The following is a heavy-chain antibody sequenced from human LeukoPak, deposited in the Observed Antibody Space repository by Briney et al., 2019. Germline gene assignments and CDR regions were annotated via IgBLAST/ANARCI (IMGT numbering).Heavy chain of an antibody. D-gene: IGHD5-18*01. CDR1: GGSFSGYY. J-gene: IGHJ4*02. CDR3: ARAYSYGTRVYGC. Sequence: SETLSLTCAVYGGSFSGYYWSWIRQPPGKGLEWIGEINHSGSTNYNPSLKSRVTISVDTSKNQFSLKLSSVTAADTAVYYCARAYSYGTRVYGCWGQGTLDTVSS. CDR2: INHSGST. V-gene: IGHV4-34*01.